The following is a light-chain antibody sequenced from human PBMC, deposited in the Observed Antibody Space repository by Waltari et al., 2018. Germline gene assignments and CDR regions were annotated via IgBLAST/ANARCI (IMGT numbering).Light chain of an antibody. CDR1: QYVSNN. CDR2: GAS. Sequence: MTQSPATLSVSLGESVTLSCRAGQYVSNNLACYQQKPGQAPRLLISGASTRATGSPSRFSGSASGTEFTLTISSLQSEDAAVYYCQQYNSWPTFGQGTKVEV. V-gene: IGKV3-15*01. J-gene: IGKJ1*01. CDR3: QQYNSWPT.